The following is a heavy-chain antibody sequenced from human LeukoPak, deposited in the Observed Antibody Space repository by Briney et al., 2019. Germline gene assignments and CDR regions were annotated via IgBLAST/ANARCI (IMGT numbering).Heavy chain of an antibody. J-gene: IGHJ6*03. V-gene: IGHV4-39*07. Sequence: SETLSLTGTVSGVSISSSSYYWGWIRQPPGKGLEWIGSIYYSGSTYYNPSLKSRVTISVDTSKNQFSLKLSSVTAADTAVYYCARVYYYYMDVWGKGTTVTVSS. CDR3: ARVYYYYMDV. CDR1: GVSISSSSYY. CDR2: IYYSGST.